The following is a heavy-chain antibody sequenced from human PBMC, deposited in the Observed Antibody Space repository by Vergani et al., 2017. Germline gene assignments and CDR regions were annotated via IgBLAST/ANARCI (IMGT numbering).Heavy chain of an antibody. V-gene: IGHV4-31*03. CDR1: GGSISSGGYY. D-gene: IGHD6-13*01. CDR3: ARARYSSSWYVTSDYYYMDV. J-gene: IGHJ6*03. CDR2: IYYSGST. Sequence: QVQLQESGPGLVKPSQTLSLTCTVSGGSISSGGYYWSWIRQPPGKGLEWIGYIYYSGSTYYNPSLKSRVTISVDTAKNQFSLKLCSVTAADTAVYYWARARYSSSWYVTSDYYYMDVWGKGTTVTVSS.